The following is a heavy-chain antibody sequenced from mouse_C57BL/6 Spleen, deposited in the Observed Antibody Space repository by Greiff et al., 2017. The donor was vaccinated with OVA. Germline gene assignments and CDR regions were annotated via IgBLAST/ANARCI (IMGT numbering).Heavy chain of an antibody. J-gene: IGHJ2*01. CDR1: GFNIKDYY. CDR3: TRGGPAYYFDY. D-gene: IGHD3-3*01. Sequence: LVESGAELVKPGASVKLSCTASGFNIKDYYMHWVKQRTEQGLEWIGRIDPEDGETKYAPKFPGKATITADTSSNTAYLQLSRLTSEDAAVYYCTRGGPAYYFDYWGQGTTLTVSS. V-gene: IGHV14-2*01. CDR2: IDPEDGET.